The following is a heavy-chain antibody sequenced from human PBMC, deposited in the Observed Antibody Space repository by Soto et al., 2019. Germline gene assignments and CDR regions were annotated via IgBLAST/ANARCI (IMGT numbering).Heavy chain of an antibody. V-gene: IGHV1-18*01. J-gene: IGHJ4*02. D-gene: IGHD2-15*01. CDR3: TRGVSGGQYCSRASRFAF. CDR2: ISGYNGNT. CDR1: GYTFTSYG. Sequence: GASVKVSCKASGYTFTSYGISWVRQAPGQGLGWMGWISGYNGNTNYAQKLQGRVTMTTDTSTTTAYMELRSLRSDDTAVYYCTRGVSGGQYCSRASRFAFWGQGTLVIVSS.